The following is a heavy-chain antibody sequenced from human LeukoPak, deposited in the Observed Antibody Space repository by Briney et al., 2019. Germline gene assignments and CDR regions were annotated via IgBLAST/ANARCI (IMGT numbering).Heavy chain of an antibody. D-gene: IGHD2-2*01. CDR3: ARGLPTRTGSTSLYYYYYYMDV. J-gene: IGHJ6*03. Sequence: GASVRVSSTASVSTFISYGIAWVRQAPGQGLEGRGWISTYNGNTNYAQKLQGRVTMTTDTSTSTAYMELRSLRSDDTAVYYCARGLPTRTGSTSLYYYYYYMDVWGKGTTVTVSS. V-gene: IGHV1-18*01. CDR2: ISTYNGNT. CDR1: VSTFISYG.